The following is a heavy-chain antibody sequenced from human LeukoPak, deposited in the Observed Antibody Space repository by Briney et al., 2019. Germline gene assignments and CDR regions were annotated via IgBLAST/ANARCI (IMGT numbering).Heavy chain of an antibody. J-gene: IGHJ6*02. Sequence: GGSLRLSCAASGFTFSSYWMSWVRQAPGKGLEWVANIKQDGSEKYYVDSVKGRFTISRDNAKNSLYLQKNSLRAEDTAVYYCARTDSSGYYGNYDMDVWGQGTTVTVSS. CDR3: ARTDSSGYYGNYDMDV. CDR1: GFTFSSYW. V-gene: IGHV3-7*01. D-gene: IGHD3-22*01. CDR2: IKQDGSEK.